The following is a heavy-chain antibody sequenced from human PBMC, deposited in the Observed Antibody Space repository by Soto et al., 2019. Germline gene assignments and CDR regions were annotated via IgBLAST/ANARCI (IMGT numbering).Heavy chain of an antibody. Sequence: KPSETLSLTCAVSGGSISSSNWWSWVRQPPGKGLEWIGEIYHSGSTNYNPSLKSRVTISVDKSKNQFSLKLSSVTAADTAVYYCARVTVGARGLGPSPHAFDIWGQGTMVTVSS. V-gene: IGHV4-4*02. CDR3: ARVTVGARGLGPSPHAFDI. D-gene: IGHD1-26*01. CDR1: GGSISSSNW. J-gene: IGHJ3*02. CDR2: IYHSGST.